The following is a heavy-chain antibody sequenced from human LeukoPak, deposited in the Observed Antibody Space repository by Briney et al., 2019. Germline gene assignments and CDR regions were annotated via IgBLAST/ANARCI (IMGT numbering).Heavy chain of an antibody. CDR1: GFTFSSYA. D-gene: IGHD3-22*01. CDR3: AKSMIVVVTADY. J-gene: IGHJ4*02. V-gene: IGHV3-23*01. CDR2: ISGSGGST. Sequence: GGSLRLSCAASGFTFSSYAMSWVRQAPGKGLEWVSAISGSGGSTYYADSVKGRFTIFRDNSKNTLYLQMNSLRAEDTAVYYCAKSMIVVVTADYWGQGTLVTVSS.